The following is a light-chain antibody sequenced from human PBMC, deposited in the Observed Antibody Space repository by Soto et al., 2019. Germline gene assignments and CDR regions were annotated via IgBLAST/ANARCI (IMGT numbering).Light chain of an antibody. CDR2: DAS. CDR1: QSVGKF. V-gene: IGKV3-11*01. Sequence: ETVLTQSPATLSLSPGERATLSCRASQSVGKFLAWYQQKPGQAPRLLIYDASNRDTGIPARFSGSESGTDVTLTVSSLEPEDFAVYYCQQRRNGPPIFTFGPGTTVDIK. J-gene: IGKJ3*01. CDR3: QQRRNGPPIFT.